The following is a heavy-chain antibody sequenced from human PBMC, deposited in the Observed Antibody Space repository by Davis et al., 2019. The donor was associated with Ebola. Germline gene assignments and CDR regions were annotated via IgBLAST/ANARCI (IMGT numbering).Heavy chain of an antibody. D-gene: IGHD1-26*01. CDR3: ARQRGTDY. J-gene: IGHJ4*02. CDR2: ISSSSSYI. CDR1: GFTFSSYS. Sequence: GESLKISCAASGFTFSSYSMNWVRQAPGKGLEWVSSISSSSSYIYYADSVKGRFTISRDNAKNSLYLQMNSLRDEDTAVYYCARQRGTDYWGQGTLVTVSS. V-gene: IGHV3-21*01.